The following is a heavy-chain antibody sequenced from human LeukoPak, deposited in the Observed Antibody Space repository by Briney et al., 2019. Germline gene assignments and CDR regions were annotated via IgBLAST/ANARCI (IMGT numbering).Heavy chain of an antibody. CDR1: GFTFSSYG. Sequence: GGSLRLSCAASGFTFSSYGMHWVRQAPGKGLEGVAVISYDGSNKYYADSVKGRFTISRDNSKNTLYLQMNSLRAEDTAVYYCAKAIWFGELLWGPLDYWGQGTLVTVSS. CDR3: AKAIWFGELLWGPLDY. J-gene: IGHJ4*02. CDR2: ISYDGSNK. D-gene: IGHD3-10*01. V-gene: IGHV3-30*18.